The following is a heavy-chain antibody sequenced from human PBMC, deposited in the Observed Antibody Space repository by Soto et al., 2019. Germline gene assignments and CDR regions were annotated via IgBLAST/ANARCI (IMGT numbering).Heavy chain of an antibody. Sequence: GGSLRLSCAASGFTFSSYGMHWVRQAPGKGLEWVAVIWYDGSNKYYADSVKGRFTISRDNSKNTLYLQMNSLRAEDTAVYYCAREATPIFGVVPTSTDYYYYMDVWGKGTTVTVSS. CDR3: AREATPIFGVVPTSTDYYYYMDV. CDR1: GFTFSSYG. V-gene: IGHV3-33*01. J-gene: IGHJ6*03. D-gene: IGHD3-3*01. CDR2: IWYDGSNK.